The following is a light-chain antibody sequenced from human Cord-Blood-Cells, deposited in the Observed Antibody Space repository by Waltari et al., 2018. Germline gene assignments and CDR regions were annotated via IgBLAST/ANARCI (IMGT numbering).Light chain of an antibody. CDR3: CSYAGSYNYV. J-gene: IGLJ1*01. V-gene: IGLV2-11*01. CDR2: DVS. CDR1: SSDVGGYNY. Sequence: QSALTQPRSVSGSPGQSVTIPCTGTSSDVGGYNYVSRYQQHPGKAPKLMIYDVSKRPSGVPDRFSGSKSGNTASLTISGLQAEDEADYYCCSYAGSYNYVFGTGTKVTVL.